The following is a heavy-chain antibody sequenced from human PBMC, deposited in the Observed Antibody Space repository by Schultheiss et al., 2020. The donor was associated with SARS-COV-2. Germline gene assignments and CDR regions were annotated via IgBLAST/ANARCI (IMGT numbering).Heavy chain of an antibody. CDR2: IYTSGST. J-gene: IGHJ2*01. Sequence: SETLSLTCTVSGGSISSYYWSWIRQPAGKGLEWIGRIYTSGSTNYNPSLKSRVTMSVDTSKNQFSLKLSSVTAADTAVYYCARNYDSSGWNWYFDLWGRGTLVTVSS. D-gene: IGHD6-19*01. V-gene: IGHV4-4*07. CDR3: ARNYDSSGWNWYFDL. CDR1: GGSISSYY.